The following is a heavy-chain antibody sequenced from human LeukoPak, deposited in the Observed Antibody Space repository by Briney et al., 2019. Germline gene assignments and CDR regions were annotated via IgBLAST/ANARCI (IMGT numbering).Heavy chain of an antibody. CDR1: VYTFTPYD. Sequence: ASVTVSSTPSVYTFTPYDMHWVRQSPGQGLEWMGWINPNSGGTNYAQKFPGRVAMTSDTSISTAYMELSRLRSDDTAVYYCARDGVYSSGWYVDYWGQGTLVTVSS. D-gene: IGHD6-19*01. CDR2: INPNSGGT. J-gene: IGHJ4*02. CDR3: ARDGVYSSGWYVDY. V-gene: IGHV1-2*02.